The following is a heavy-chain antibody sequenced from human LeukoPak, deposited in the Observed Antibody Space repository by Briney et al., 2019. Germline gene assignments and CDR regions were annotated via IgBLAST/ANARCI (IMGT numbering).Heavy chain of an antibody. D-gene: IGHD3-9*01. CDR3: ASGRMYYDILTGYYMGSWFDP. V-gene: IGHV1-18*01. Sequence: ASVKVSCKASGYTFTSYGISWVRQAPGQGLEWMGWISAYNGNTNYAQKLQGRVTMTTDTSTSTAYMELRSLRSDDTAVYYCASGRMYYDILTGYYMGSWFDPWGQGTLVTVSS. J-gene: IGHJ5*02. CDR1: GYTFTSYG. CDR2: ISAYNGNT.